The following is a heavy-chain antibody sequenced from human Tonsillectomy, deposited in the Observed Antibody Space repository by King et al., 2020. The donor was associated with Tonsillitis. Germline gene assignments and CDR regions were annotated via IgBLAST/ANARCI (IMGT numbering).Heavy chain of an antibody. D-gene: IGHD6-19*01. V-gene: IGHV1-24*01. CDR1: GYTLTELS. CDR2: FDPEDGET. CDR3: ATGYSSGWSFAFDI. Sequence: QLVQSGAEVKKPGASVKVSCKVSGYTLTELSMHWVRQAPGKGLEWMGGFDPEDGETIYAQKFQGRVTMTEDTSTDTAYMELSSLRSEDTAGYYCATGYSSGWSFAFDIWGQGTMVTVSS. J-gene: IGHJ3*02.